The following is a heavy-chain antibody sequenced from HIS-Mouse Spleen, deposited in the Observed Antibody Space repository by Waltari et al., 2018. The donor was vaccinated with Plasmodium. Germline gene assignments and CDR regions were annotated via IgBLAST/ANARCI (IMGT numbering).Heavy chain of an antibody. CDR2: INPTSGGT. Sequence: QVQLVQSGAEVKKPGASVKVSCKASGYTFTGYYMHWVRRAPGQGLEWMGWINPTSGGTNYSQKFQGRVTMTRDTSISTAYMELSRLRSDDTAVYYCARVLGYKAAAGTFVEYFQHWGQGTLVTVSS. V-gene: IGHV1-2*02. CDR1: GYTFTGYY. J-gene: IGHJ1*01. D-gene: IGHD6-13*01. CDR3: ARVLGYKAAAGTFVEYFQH.